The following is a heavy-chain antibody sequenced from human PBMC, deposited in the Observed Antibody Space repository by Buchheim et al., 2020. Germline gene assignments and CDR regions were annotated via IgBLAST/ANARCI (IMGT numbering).Heavy chain of an antibody. V-gene: IGHV4-31*03. Sequence: QVQLQESGPGLVKPSQTLSLTCTVSGGSISSGGYYWSWIRQHPGKGLEWIGYIYYSGSTYYNPSLTSRVTISVDPSKHQFSLKLSSVTAADTAVYYCARSNWGLTDWYFDLWGRGTL. J-gene: IGHJ2*01. CDR1: GGSISSGGYY. D-gene: IGHD7-27*01. CDR3: ARSNWGLTDWYFDL. CDR2: IYYSGST.